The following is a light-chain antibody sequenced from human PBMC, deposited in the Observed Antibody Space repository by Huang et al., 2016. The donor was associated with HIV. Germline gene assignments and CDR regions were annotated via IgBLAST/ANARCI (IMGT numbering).Light chain of an antibody. J-gene: IGKJ3*01. Sequence: DIQMTQSPSSLSASIGDRVTITCRASRHIYSYLNWYQHRPGKAPKLLIYDAANLEVGVPSRFSGSGSGRNFTLIISSLQPEDFATYYCQQYDSLPRTFDPGTKV. CDR3: QQYDSLPRT. CDR2: DAA. CDR1: RHIYSY. V-gene: IGKV1-33*01.